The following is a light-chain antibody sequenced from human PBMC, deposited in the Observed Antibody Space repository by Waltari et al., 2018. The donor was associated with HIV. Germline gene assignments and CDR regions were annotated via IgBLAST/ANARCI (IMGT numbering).Light chain of an antibody. J-gene: IGLJ1*01. CDR3: AAWDARLNEYL. CDR1: HSNVGIDV. V-gene: IGLV1-44*01. Sequence: QSVLTHPHPASGTPGQRVLISCSGSHSNVGIDVVNWYQQLPGTAPKLLIYADNERPSGVPDRFSGSKSGASASLAISDLQSEDEAEYYCAAWDARLNEYLFGTGTKVTVL. CDR2: ADN.